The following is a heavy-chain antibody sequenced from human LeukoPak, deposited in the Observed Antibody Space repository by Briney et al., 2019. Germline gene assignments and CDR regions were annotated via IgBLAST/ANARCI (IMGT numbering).Heavy chain of an antibody. J-gene: IGHJ4*02. CDR3: ASGIDYYGGFW. Sequence: ALVKVSCKASGYTFTSYGISWVRQAPGQGLEWMGWISAYNGNTNYAQKLQGRVTMTTETSTSTSYMELRSLRSDDTAVYYCASGIDYYGGFWWGQGTLVTVSS. CDR2: ISAYNGNT. V-gene: IGHV1-18*01. D-gene: IGHD3-10*01. CDR1: GYTFTSYG.